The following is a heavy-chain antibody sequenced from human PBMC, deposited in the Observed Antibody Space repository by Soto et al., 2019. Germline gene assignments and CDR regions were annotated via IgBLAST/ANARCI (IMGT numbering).Heavy chain of an antibody. CDR2: INAGNGNT. CDR3: ARDHLTLGGMDV. V-gene: IGHV1-3*01. CDR1: GYTFTSYA. D-gene: IGHD3-16*01. Sequence: ASVKVSCQASGYTFTSYAMHWVRQAPGQRLEWMGWINAGNGNTKYSQKFQGRVTITRDTSASTAYMELSSLRSEDTAVYYCARDHLTLGGMDVWGQGTTVTVSS. J-gene: IGHJ6*02.